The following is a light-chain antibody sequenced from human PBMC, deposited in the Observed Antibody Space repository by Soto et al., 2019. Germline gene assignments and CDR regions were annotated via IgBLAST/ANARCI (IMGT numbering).Light chain of an antibody. CDR3: SSFAGSHVA. V-gene: IGLV2-11*01. Sequence: QSALTQPRSVSGSPGQSVTISCTGTSADVGGYDFVSWYQQLPDTAPKLIIYDVNKRPSGVPDRFSGSKSGNTASLTISGLQAEDGADYHCSSFAGSHVAFGGGTKLTVL. J-gene: IGLJ2*01. CDR1: SADVGGYDF. CDR2: DVN.